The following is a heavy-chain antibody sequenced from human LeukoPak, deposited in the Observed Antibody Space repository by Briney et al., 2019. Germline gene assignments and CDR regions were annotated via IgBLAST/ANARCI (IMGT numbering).Heavy chain of an antibody. CDR1: GYTLTESS. V-gene: IGHV1-24*01. J-gene: IGHJ4*02. D-gene: IGHD6-19*01. Sequence: APVKISCKVSGYTLTESSMHWVRQAPGNEREWMGGFDPEDGETIYVQKIQGRVTMTDDTSTDTAYMELSSLRSEDTAVYYCATDPAYSSGWSGYWGQGTLVTVSS. CDR2: FDPEDGET. CDR3: ATDPAYSSGWSGY.